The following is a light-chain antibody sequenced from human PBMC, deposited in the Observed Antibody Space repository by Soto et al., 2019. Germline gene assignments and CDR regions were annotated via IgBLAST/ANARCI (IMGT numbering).Light chain of an antibody. J-gene: IGKJ1*01. V-gene: IGKV1-5*01. Sequence: DIQMTHSPSTLSASVLDIVTITFRASEIITNRLAWYQQKPGKAPKVLIYDASNLESGVPSRFSGFRSGTEFTLTISSLQPDDFATYYCKHYGGMWTFGQGTKVDIK. CDR1: EIITNR. CDR2: DAS. CDR3: KHYGGMWT.